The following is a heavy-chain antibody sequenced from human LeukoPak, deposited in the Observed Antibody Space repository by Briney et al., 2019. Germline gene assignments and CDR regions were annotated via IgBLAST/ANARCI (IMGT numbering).Heavy chain of an antibody. Sequence: NPSETLSLTCTVSGGSISSGSYYWSWIRQPAGKGLEWIGRIYTSGSTNYNPSLKSRVTISVDTSKNQFSLKLSSVTAADTAVYYCARSTIFGVVIISYFDYWGQGTLVTVSS. J-gene: IGHJ4*02. D-gene: IGHD3-3*01. V-gene: IGHV4-61*02. CDR3: ARSTIFGVVIISYFDY. CDR2: IYTSGST. CDR1: GGSISSGSYY.